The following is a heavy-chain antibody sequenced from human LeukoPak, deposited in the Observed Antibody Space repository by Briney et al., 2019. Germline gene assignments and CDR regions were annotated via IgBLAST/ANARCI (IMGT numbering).Heavy chain of an antibody. J-gene: IGHJ6*04. CDR2: ISGSGGST. D-gene: IGHD3-3*01. CDR1: GFTFSSYA. V-gene: IGHV3-23*01. CDR3: AKGGIGRITIFGVVIDPLDV. Sequence: GGSLRLSCAASGFTFSSYAMSWVRQAPGKGLEWVSAISGSGGSTYYADSVKGRFTISRDNSKNTLYLQMNSPRADDTAVYYCAKGGIGRITIFGVVIDPLDVWGKGTTVTVSS.